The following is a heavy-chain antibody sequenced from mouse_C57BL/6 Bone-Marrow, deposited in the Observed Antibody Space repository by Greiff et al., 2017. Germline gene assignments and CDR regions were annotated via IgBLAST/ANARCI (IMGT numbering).Heavy chain of an antibody. CDR2: IDPENGDT. V-gene: IGHV14-4*01. D-gene: IGHD2-3*01. CDR3: TADGCRYFDV. Sequence: VQLQQSGAELVRPGASVKLSCTASGFNIKDDYMNWVKQRPEQGLEWIGWIDPENGDTEYASKFQGKATITADTSSNTAYMQLSSLTSEDTAVYYCTADGCRYFDVWGTGTTVTVSS. CDR1: GFNIKDDY. J-gene: IGHJ1*03.